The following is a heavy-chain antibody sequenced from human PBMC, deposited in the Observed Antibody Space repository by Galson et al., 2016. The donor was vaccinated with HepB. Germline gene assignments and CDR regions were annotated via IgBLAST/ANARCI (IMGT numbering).Heavy chain of an antibody. J-gene: IGHJ4*02. Sequence: PALVKPTQTLTLTCTFSGFSLSRGVGVGWIRQPPGKALEWLALLYWGDHECYSPSLMRRLTITKYTSKNQVVLTMTNMNPVDTATYFCAHGQSTPDFDFWSGPYFVYWGQGILVTVAS. CDR3: AHGQSTPDFDFWSGPYFVY. V-gene: IGHV2-5*02. CDR1: GFSLSRGVG. CDR2: LYWGDHE. D-gene: IGHD3-3*01.